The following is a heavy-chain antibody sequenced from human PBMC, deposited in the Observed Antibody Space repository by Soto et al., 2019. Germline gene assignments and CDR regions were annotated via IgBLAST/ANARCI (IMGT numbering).Heavy chain of an antibody. CDR1: GGSISSSSYY. J-gene: IGHJ6*02. CDR3: ARQPYSGSYYYYYYGMDV. CDR2: IYYSGST. V-gene: IGHV4-39*01. D-gene: IGHD1-26*01. Sequence: SETLSLTCTVSGGSISSSSYYWGWIRQPPGEGLEWIGSIYYSGSTYYNPSLKSRVTISVDTSKNQFSLKLSSVTAADTAVYYCARQPYSGSYYYYYYGMDVWGQGTTVTVSS.